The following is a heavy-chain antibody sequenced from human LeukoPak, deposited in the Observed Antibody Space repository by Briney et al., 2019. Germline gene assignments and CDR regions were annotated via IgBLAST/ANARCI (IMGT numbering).Heavy chain of an antibody. CDR3: ASSPVYYDFWSGRRRFDY. CDR2: INHSGST. D-gene: IGHD3-3*01. V-gene: IGHV4-34*01. J-gene: IGHJ4*02. CDR1: GGSFSGYY. Sequence: SETLSLTCAVYGGSFSGYYWSWIRQPPGKGLEWIGEINHSGSTNYNPSLKSRVTISVDTSKNQFSLKLSSVTAADTAVYYCASSPVYYDFWSGRRRFDYWGQGTLVTVSS.